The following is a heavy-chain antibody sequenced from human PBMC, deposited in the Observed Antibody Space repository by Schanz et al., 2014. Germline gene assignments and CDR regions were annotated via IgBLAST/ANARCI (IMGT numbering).Heavy chain of an antibody. CDR2: IWYDGNNK. D-gene: IGHD5-12*01. Sequence: QVQLAESGGGVVQPGRSLRLPCAASGFAFNNYGMHWVRQAPGKGLEWVAIIWYDGNNKKYADSVKGRFTISRDNFKNTLFLQMNSLRAEDTAAYCCARGGSSGDDFAIYYMDVWGKGTTVTVSS. CDR1: GFAFNNYG. V-gene: IGHV3-33*01. J-gene: IGHJ6*03. CDR3: ARGGSSGDDFAIYYMDV.